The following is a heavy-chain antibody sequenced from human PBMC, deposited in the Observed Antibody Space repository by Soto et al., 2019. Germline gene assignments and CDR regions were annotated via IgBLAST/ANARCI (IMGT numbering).Heavy chain of an antibody. J-gene: IGHJ6*02. CDR3: ARVSWREKYGMDV. V-gene: IGHV3-11*01. CDR2: ITFSGNTV. CDR1: GFTCSDSY. Sequence: GGALRLSCAASGFTCSDSYMSWIRQAPGKGLEWISYITFSGNTVYYADSLKGRFTISRDNAKNSLYLQMNRLRAEDTAVYYCARVSWREKYGMDVWGQGTTVTVSS.